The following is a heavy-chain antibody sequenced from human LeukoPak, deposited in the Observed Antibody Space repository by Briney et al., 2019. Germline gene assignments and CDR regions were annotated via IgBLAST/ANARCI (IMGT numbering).Heavy chain of an antibody. V-gene: IGHV3-23*01. CDR3: AKDGSYGDHAAFDY. Sequence: GGSLRLSCAASGFAFSSYAMSWVRQAPGKGLEWVSAISGSGGSTYYADSVKGRFTISRDNSKNTLYLQMNSLRAEDTAVYYCAKDGSYGDHAAFDYWGQGTLVTVSS. J-gene: IGHJ4*02. CDR1: GFAFSSYA. CDR2: ISGSGGST. D-gene: IGHD4-17*01.